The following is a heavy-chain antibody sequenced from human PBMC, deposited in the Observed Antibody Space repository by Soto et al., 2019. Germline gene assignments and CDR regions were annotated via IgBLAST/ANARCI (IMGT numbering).Heavy chain of an antibody. CDR2: TFLRSQWLN. CDR1: GDSVSSNNAA. CDR3: VRGGRVFDT. D-gene: IGHD3-16*01. J-gene: IGHJ4*02. V-gene: IGHV6-1*01. Sequence: QIQLQQSSPGPVKPSQTLSLSCVISGDSVSSNNAAWNWIRQSPSRGLEWLGRTFLRSQWLNQYAGSVKGRITDNPDTTKNQFSPPLNSVTADDTAVYYCVRGGRVFDTWGQGTLVTVSS.